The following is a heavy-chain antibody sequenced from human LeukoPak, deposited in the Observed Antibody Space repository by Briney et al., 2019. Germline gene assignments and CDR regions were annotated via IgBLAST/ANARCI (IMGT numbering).Heavy chain of an antibody. CDR3: TGVTATPDAFDI. V-gene: IGHV1-2*02. CDR1: VYTFTGYY. J-gene: IGHJ3*02. CDR2: INPNSGGT. Sequence: ASVKVACKASVYTFTGYYMDWVRQAPAQGLEWMGWINPNSGGTNYAQKFQGRVTMTRDTSISTAYMELSRLRSDDTAVYYCTGVTATPDAFDIWGQGTMVTVSS. D-gene: IGHD2-21*02.